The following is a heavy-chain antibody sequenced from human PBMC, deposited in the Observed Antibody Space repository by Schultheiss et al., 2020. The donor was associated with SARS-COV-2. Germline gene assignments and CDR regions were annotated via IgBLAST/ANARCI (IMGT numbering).Heavy chain of an antibody. CDR3: AIYSGLYWGNAFDI. J-gene: IGHJ3*02. D-gene: IGHD1-26*01. CDR1: GGSISSGGYY. V-gene: IGHV4-61*08. CDR2: IYYSGST. Sequence: SETLSLTCTVSGGSISSGGYYWSWIRQPPGKGLEWIGYIYYSGSTNYNPSLKSRVTISVDTSKNQFSLKLSSVTAADTAVYYCAIYSGLYWGNAFDIWGQGTMVTVSS.